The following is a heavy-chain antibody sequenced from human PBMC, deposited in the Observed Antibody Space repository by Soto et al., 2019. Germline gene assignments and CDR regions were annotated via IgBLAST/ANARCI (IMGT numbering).Heavy chain of an antibody. V-gene: IGHV1-18*01. Sequence: QVQLVQSGDEMRKPGASVKVSCQASGYTFSNYGITWVRQAPGQGLERMGWISAHNGNSKYAQSLQGRLTLTTDTSTSTAYMELRSLRSDDTAVYYCARGWYFYGSGSPNHMDVWGKGTTVSVSS. CDR2: ISAHNGNS. CDR1: GYTFSNYG. D-gene: IGHD3-10*01. J-gene: IGHJ6*03. CDR3: ARGWYFYGSGSPNHMDV.